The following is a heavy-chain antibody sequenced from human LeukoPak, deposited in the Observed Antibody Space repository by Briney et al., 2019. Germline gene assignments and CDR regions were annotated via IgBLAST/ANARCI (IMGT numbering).Heavy chain of an antibody. Sequence: GGSLRLSCAASGFSFTNYAMSWVRQAPARGPEWLSSMKGGGETFYADSVKGRFTLSRDNSKNTLYLQMDSLRVEDTATYYCAKVPYSDYGSGRPPFMDVWGQGTTVAVSS. CDR1: GFSFTNYA. CDR2: MKGGGET. D-gene: IGHD3-10*01. CDR3: AKVPYSDYGSGRPPFMDV. J-gene: IGHJ6*02. V-gene: IGHV3-23*01.